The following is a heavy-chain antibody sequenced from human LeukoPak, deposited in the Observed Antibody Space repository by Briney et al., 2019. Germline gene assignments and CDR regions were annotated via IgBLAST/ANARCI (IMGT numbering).Heavy chain of an antibody. V-gene: IGHV3-23*01. CDR3: AKDRSTAMAVDAFDI. D-gene: IGHD5-18*01. CDR2: ISGSGGST. CDR1: GFAFSNYA. J-gene: IGHJ3*02. Sequence: GGSLRLSCGASGFAFSNYAMTWVRQAPGKGLEWVSAISGSGGSTYYADSVKGRFTISRDNSKNTLYLQMNSLRAEDTAVYYCAKDRSTAMAVDAFDIWGQGTMVTVSS.